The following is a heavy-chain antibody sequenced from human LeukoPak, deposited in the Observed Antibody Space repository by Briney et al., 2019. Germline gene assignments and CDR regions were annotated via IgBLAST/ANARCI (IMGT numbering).Heavy chain of an antibody. J-gene: IGHJ4*02. D-gene: IGHD1-26*01. CDR3: ARGPDHAKVGY. Sequence: SQTLSLTCTVSGGSFTSGNYTWSWLRQPPGKGLEWIGRIYTNGNTNYSPSLKSRVTISIDMSKNQFSLKLSSVTAADTAVYYCARGPDHAKVGYWGQGTLVTVSS. V-gene: IGHV4-61*02. CDR2: IYTNGNT. CDR1: GGSFTSGNYT.